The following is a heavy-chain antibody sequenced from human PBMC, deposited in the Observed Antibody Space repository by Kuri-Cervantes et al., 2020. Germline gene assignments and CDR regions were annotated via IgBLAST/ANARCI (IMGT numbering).Heavy chain of an antibody. D-gene: IGHD5-18*01. CDR2: ISYDGSNK. V-gene: IGHV3-30*03. Sequence: GESLKISCAASGFTFSSYGMHWVRQAPGKGLEWVAVISYDGSNKYYADSVKGRFTISRDNSKNTLYLQMNSLRAEDTAVYYCARDPRRATWIQLWTYYFDYWGQGTLVTVSS. CDR1: GFTFSSYG. J-gene: IGHJ4*02. CDR3: ARDPRRATWIQLWTYYFDY.